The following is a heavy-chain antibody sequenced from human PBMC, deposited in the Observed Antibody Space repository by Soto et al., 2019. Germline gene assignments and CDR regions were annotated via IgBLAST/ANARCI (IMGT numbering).Heavy chain of an antibody. Sequence: SETLSLTCTVSGGSISSGDYYWSWIRQPPGKGLEWIGYIYYSGSTYYNPSLKSRVTISVDTSKNQFSLKLSSVTAADTAVYYCARADYYDSSGYGFDYWGQGTLVTVSS. CDR3: ARADYYDSSGYGFDY. CDR2: IYYSGST. V-gene: IGHV4-30-4*01. CDR1: GGSISSGDYY. D-gene: IGHD3-22*01. J-gene: IGHJ4*02.